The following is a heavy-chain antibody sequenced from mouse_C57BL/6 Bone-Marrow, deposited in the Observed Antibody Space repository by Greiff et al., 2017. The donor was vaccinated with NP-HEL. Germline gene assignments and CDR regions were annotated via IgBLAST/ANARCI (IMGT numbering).Heavy chain of an antibody. CDR2: INSDGGST. D-gene: IGHD2-3*01. CDR1: EYEFPSHD. V-gene: IGHV5-2*01. Sequence: EVMLVESGGGLVQPGESLKLSCESNEYEFPSHDMSWVRKTPEKRLELVAAINSDGGSTYYPDTMERRFIISRDNTKKTLYLQMSRLRSEDTALYYCARHGYDGYPAWFAYWGQGTLVTVSA. CDR3: ARHGYDGYPAWFAY. J-gene: IGHJ3*01.